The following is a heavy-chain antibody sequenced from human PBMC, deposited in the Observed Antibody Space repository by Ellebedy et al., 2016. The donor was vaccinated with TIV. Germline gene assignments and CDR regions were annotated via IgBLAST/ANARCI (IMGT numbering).Heavy chain of an antibody. CDR3: TTVGNYNNYPFHFAY. J-gene: IGHJ4*02. CDR2: IRIKTDGGTT. D-gene: IGHD4-11*01. V-gene: IGHV3-15*01. Sequence: GESLKISCEASCFSSSNAWRSWVRQAPGKGLGGVGTIRIKTDGGTTDYAAHVKGTFTISRDDSKNTLYLRMNSLKTEDTAIYYCTTVGNYNNYPFHFAYWGQGALVTVSS. CDR1: CFSSSNAW.